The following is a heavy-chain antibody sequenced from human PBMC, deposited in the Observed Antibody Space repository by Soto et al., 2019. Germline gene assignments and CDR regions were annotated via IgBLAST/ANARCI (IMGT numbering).Heavy chain of an antibody. CDR1: GGSFSGYY. V-gene: IGHV4-34*01. J-gene: IGHJ6*03. Sequence: QVQLQQWGAGLLKPSETLSLTCAVYGGSFSGYYWSWIRQPPGKGLAWIGEINHSGSTSYNPSLKSRVTISVDTSKNQCSLKMSSVTAADTAVYYCAVKYYAFLTGFYHTAKKPHMDVWGKGTTVTVFS. CDR2: INHSGST. D-gene: IGHD3-9*01. CDR3: AVKYYAFLTGFYHTAKKPHMDV.